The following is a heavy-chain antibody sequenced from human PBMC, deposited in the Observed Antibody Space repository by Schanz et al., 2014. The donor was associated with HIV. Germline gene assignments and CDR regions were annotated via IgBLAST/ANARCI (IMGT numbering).Heavy chain of an antibody. V-gene: IGHV3-30*18. CDR3: VKGERIGYRIEVTGPTFDY. CDR2: MSYDGIRK. D-gene: IGHD3-22*01. J-gene: IGHJ4*02. Sequence: QVQLVESGGGVVQPGGSLRLSCVASGFTFDNYGMHWVRQAPGKGLEWVAVMSYDGIRKNYADSVKDRFTISRDNAKNTLYVQIRSLRNEDTAVYYCVKGERIGYRIEVTGPTFDYWGQGTLVTVSS. CDR1: GFTFDNYG.